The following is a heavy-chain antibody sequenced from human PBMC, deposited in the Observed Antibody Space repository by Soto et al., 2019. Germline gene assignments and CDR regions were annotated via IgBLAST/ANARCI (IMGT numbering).Heavy chain of an antibody. Sequence: QVHLVESGGGVVQPGASLRLSCAASGFIFSRDGMHWVRQAPGKGLEWVAVISYHGSDIYYADSVKGRFTISRDNSKNTVYLELTSLRPEDTALYYCAKPKGAGIPFDSWGQGTLVTVSS. D-gene: IGHD2-21*01. CDR3: AKPKGAGIPFDS. CDR2: ISYHGSDI. J-gene: IGHJ4*02. CDR1: GFIFSRDG. V-gene: IGHV3-30*18.